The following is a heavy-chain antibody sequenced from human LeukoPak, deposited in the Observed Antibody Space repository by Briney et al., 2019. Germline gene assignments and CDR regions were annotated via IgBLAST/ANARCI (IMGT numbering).Heavy chain of an antibody. CDR1: GASISTSRDY. CDR2: IYYIGDT. Sequence: PSETLSLTCTVSGASISTSRDYWGWIRQPPGKGLEWIGSIYYIGDTYYNPSLKSRVTMSLDMSKNQFSLKLNSVTAADTAVYYCARARTMVRGVRPNWFDPWGQGTLVTVSS. V-gene: IGHV4-39*07. J-gene: IGHJ5*02. D-gene: IGHD3-10*01. CDR3: ARARTMVRGVRPNWFDP.